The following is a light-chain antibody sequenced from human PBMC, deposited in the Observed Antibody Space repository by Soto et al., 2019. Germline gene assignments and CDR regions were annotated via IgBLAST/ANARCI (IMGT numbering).Light chain of an antibody. J-gene: IGKJ1*01. CDR1: QSISSW. Sequence: DIQMTQSPSTLSASVGDRVTITCRASQSISSWLAWYQQKPGKAPNLLIYKASHLQSGVPSRFSGSGSGTEFTLTISSLQPDDFATYYCQQYSSFSWTFGQGTKVEIK. CDR2: KAS. V-gene: IGKV1-5*03. CDR3: QQYSSFSWT.